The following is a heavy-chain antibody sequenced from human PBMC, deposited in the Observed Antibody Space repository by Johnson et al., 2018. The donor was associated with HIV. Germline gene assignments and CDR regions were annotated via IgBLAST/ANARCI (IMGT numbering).Heavy chain of an antibody. CDR2: ISYAGSNK. Sequence: QMLLVESGGGVVQPGRSLRLSCAASGFTFSSYAMHWVRQAPGKGLECVAVISYAGSNKYYADSVKGRFNISRDNSKNTLYLQMNSLSAEDTAVYYCAKDREWLVPTPLDAFDIWGQGTMVTVSS. V-gene: IGHV3-30*04. CDR3: AKDREWLVPTPLDAFDI. J-gene: IGHJ3*02. D-gene: IGHD6-19*01. CDR1: GFTFSSYA.